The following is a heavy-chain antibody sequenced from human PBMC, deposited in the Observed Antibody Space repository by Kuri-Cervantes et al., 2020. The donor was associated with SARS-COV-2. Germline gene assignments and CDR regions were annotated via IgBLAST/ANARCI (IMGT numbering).Heavy chain of an antibody. V-gene: IGHV3-23*01. D-gene: IGHD1-26*01. J-gene: IGHJ3*02. CDR3: AKGPVGATGAFDI. CDR1: GFTFSSYA. CDR2: ISGSGGRT. Sequence: GGSLRLSCAASGFTFSSYAMSWVRQAPGKGLEWVSAISGSGGRTYYADSVKGRFTISRDNSKNTLYLQMNSLRAEDTAVYYCAKGPVGATGAFDIWGQGTMVTVSS.